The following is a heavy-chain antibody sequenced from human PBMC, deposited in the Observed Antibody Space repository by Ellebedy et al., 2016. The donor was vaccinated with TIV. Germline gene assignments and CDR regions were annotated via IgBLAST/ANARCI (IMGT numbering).Heavy chain of an antibody. Sequence: GGSLRLXCSASGFIFTNYGMHWVRQAPGKGLERVALTSHDGAKEEYADSVRGRFSISRDNSKKTLFLEINSLKSEDTAVYFCAKPVGDYDSNWPEGDYFDSWGQGTQVTVSS. D-gene: IGHD3-22*01. CDR1: GFIFTNYG. V-gene: IGHV3-30*02. CDR2: TSHDGAKE. CDR3: AKPVGDYDSNWPEGDYFDS. J-gene: IGHJ4*02.